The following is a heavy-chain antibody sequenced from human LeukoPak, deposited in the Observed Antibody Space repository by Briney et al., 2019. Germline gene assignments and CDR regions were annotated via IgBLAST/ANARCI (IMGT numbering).Heavy chain of an antibody. CDR1: GGSISSGGYS. CDR2: IYHSGST. D-gene: IGHD3-22*01. J-gene: IGHJ4*02. Sequence: SQTLSLTCAVSGGSISSGGYSWSWIRQPPRKGLEWIGYIYHSGSTYYNPSLKSLVTISVDRSKNQFSLKLSSVTAADTAVYYCARETYYDSSGYYDYWGQGTLVTVSS. V-gene: IGHV4-30-2*01. CDR3: ARETYYDSSGYYDY.